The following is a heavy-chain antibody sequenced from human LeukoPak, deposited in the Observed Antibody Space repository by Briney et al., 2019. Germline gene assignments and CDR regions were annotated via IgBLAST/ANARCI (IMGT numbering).Heavy chain of an antibody. V-gene: IGHV4-39*07. CDR3: ASGGGPIYRGECGGDCSTFDY. D-gene: IGHD2-21*01. J-gene: IGHJ4*02. Sequence: SETLSLTCTVSGGSISSSSYYWGWIRQPPGKGLEWIGSIYYSGSTYYSPSLKSRVTISVDTSKNQFSLKLTSVTAADTAVYYCASGGGPIYRGECGGDCSTFDYWGRGTLVTVSS. CDR2: IYYSGST. CDR1: GGSISSSSYY.